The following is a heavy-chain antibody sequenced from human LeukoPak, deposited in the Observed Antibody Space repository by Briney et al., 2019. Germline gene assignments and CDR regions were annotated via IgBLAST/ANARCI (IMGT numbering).Heavy chain of an antibody. CDR1: GGSISSFY. Sequence: SETLSLTCTVSGGSISSFYWSWIRQPPGKGLEWIGYIYYSGTTNYNPSLKNRVTISVDTSKNQFSLKLSAVTAADTAVYYCARVRFLEWLWFDPWGQGTLVTVSS. CDR2: IYYSGTT. D-gene: IGHD3-3*01. J-gene: IGHJ5*02. CDR3: ARVRFLEWLWFDP. V-gene: IGHV4-59*12.